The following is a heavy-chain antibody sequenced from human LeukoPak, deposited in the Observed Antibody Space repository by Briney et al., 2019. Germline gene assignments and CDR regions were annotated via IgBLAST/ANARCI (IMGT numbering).Heavy chain of an antibody. CDR2: ISWNSGSI. CDR3: AKDSGYDILTGYSNKGFDY. Sequence: GGSLRLSCAASGFTFDDYAMHWVRQAPGKGLEWVSGISWNSGSIGYADSVKGRFTISRDNAKNSLYLQMNSLRAEDTALYYCAKDSGYDILTGYSNKGFDYWGQGTLVTVSS. CDR1: GFTFDDYA. D-gene: IGHD3-9*01. V-gene: IGHV3-9*01. J-gene: IGHJ4*02.